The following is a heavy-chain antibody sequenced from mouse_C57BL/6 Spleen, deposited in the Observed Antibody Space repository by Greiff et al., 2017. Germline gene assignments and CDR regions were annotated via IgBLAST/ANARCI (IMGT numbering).Heavy chain of an antibody. J-gene: IGHJ2*01. CDR1: GYSFTGYY. V-gene: IGHV1-42*01. CDR3: ARKEDYFDY. Sequence: EVQLQQSGPELVKPGASVKISCKASGYSFTGYYMNWVKQSPEKSLEWIGEINPSTGGTTYNQKFKAKATLTVDKSSSTAYMQLKSLTSEDSAVYYCARKEDYFDYWGQGTTLIVSS. CDR2: INPSTGGT.